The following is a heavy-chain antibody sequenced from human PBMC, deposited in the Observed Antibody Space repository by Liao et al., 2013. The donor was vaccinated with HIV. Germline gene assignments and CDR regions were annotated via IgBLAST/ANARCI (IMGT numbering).Heavy chain of an antibody. Sequence: QVQLQESGPGLVRPSETLSLTCSVSGGSITGYYWTWIRRPPGKGLEWIGIIYHTGTTYYNPSLRSRVTISIDTSNNHFSLRLSSVTAADTAVYYCARVGMTTITGYYYYIDVWGERDHGHRLL. V-gene: IGHV4-59*12. CDR2: IYHTGTT. CDR1: GGSITGYY. D-gene: IGHD2-21*02. CDR3: ARVGMTTITGYYYYIDV. J-gene: IGHJ6*03.